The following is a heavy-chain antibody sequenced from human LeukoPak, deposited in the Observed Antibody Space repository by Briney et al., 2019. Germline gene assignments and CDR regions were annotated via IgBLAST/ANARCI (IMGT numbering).Heavy chain of an antibody. CDR1: GYSFPNYW. J-gene: IGHJ5*02. V-gene: IGHV5-51*01. Sequence: GESLKISCKGSGYSFPNYWIAWVRQLPGKGPEWMGIIYCGDSDTRYSPSFQGQVTISADKSISTAYLQWSSLKASDTAMYYCARHSGVTNWFDPWGQGTLVTVSS. CDR3: ARHSGVTNWFDP. D-gene: IGHD2-8*01. CDR2: IYCGDSDT.